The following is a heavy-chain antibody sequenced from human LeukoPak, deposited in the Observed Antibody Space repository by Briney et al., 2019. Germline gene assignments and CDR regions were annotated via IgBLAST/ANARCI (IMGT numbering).Heavy chain of an antibody. J-gene: IGHJ6*02. CDR3: ARDGSNWSNDYYHGVDV. D-gene: IGHD4-11*01. V-gene: IGHV4-59*02. CDR2: IYYSGSA. CDR1: GDSGTTYY. Sequence: SETLSLTCTVSGDSGTTYYWSWIRQPPGKGLEWLGYIYYSGSATYNPSLKSRVTISVDTSKNQFSLKLSSVTAADTAVYYCARDGSNWSNDYYHGVDVWGQGTTVTVSS.